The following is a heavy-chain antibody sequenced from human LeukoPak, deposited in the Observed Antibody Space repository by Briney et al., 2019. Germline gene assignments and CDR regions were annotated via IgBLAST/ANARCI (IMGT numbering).Heavy chain of an antibody. J-gene: IGHJ4*02. CDR2: IYTSGST. V-gene: IGHV4-39*01. CDR1: GGSISSSSYY. Sequence: TSETLSLTCTVSGGSISSSSYYWGWIRQPPGKGLEWIGRIYTSGSTNYNPSLKSRVTISVDTSKNQFSLKLSSVTAADTAVYYCARTRYYYNSRSYGAPYYFDYWGQGTLVTVSS. D-gene: IGHD3-10*01. CDR3: ARTRYYYNSRSYGAPYYFDY.